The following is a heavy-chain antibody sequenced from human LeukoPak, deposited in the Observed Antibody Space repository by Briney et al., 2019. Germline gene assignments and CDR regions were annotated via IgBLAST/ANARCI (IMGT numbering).Heavy chain of an antibody. CDR1: GYSLSDLS. Sequence: ASVKVSCRVSGYSLSDLSIHWVRHVGGKGLEWTGAFEPEEGEHGETIFAQNFEDRLTLTEDTAADTAYMELASLTSEDTAVYYCATDRLEIYSFHIWGQGTMVTVSS. CDR2: FEPEEGEHGET. J-gene: IGHJ3*02. D-gene: IGHD1-1*01. CDR3: ATDRLEIYSFHI. V-gene: IGHV1-24*01.